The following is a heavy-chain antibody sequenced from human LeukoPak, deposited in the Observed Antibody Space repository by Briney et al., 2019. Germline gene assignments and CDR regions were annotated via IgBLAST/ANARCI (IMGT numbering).Heavy chain of an antibody. Sequence: SETLSLTCAVYGGSISSYYWSWIRQPAGKGLEWIGRIHSRGSTNYNPSLKSRVTMSVDTSKNQFSLKLSSVTAADTAVYYCARDGETWQDAFDIWGQGTMVTVSS. V-gene: IGHV4-4*07. J-gene: IGHJ3*02. CDR2: IHSRGST. CDR3: ARDGETWQDAFDI. CDR1: GGSISSYY. D-gene: IGHD3-3*01.